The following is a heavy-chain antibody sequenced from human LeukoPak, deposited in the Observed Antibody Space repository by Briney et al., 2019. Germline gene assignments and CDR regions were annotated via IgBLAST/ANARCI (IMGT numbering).Heavy chain of an antibody. J-gene: IGHJ5*02. CDR3: ARAPPYCSSTSCRFDP. CDR2: IYYSGST. CDR1: GGSISSYY. V-gene: IGHV4-59*01. D-gene: IGHD2-2*01. Sequence: SETLSLTCTVSGGSISSYYWSWIRQPPGKGLERIGYIYYSGSTNYNPSLKSRVTISVDTSKNQFSLKLSSVTAADTAVYYCARAPPYCSSTSCRFDPWGQGTLVTVSS.